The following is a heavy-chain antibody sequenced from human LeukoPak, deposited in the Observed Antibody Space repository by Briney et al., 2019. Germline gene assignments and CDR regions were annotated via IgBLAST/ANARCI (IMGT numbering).Heavy chain of an antibody. Sequence: PGGSLRLSCAASGFTFSSYWMSWVRQAPGKGLEWVVNRKQDGSEKYYVDSVKGRFTISRDNAKNSLYLQMNSLRAEDTAVYYCARRTTYYYDSSGYRPIDAFDIWGQGTMVTVSS. V-gene: IGHV3-7*01. D-gene: IGHD3-22*01. CDR2: RKQDGSEK. CDR3: ARRTTYYYDSSGYRPIDAFDI. J-gene: IGHJ3*02. CDR1: GFTFSSYW.